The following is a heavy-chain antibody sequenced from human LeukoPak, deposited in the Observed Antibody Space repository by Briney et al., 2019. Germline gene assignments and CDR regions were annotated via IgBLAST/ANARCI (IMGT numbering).Heavy chain of an antibody. CDR1: GASMTTSY. Sequence: SETLSLTCSVSGASMTTSYWSWVRHPPGKGLEVIGYIYYAGDTNHNPSLRSRVTLSLDTSKNQISLELRSVTATDTAVYYCVRTARVFDYWGQGILVTVSS. CDR3: VRTARVFDY. D-gene: IGHD3-10*01. J-gene: IGHJ4*02. CDR2: IYYAGDT. V-gene: IGHV4-59*13.